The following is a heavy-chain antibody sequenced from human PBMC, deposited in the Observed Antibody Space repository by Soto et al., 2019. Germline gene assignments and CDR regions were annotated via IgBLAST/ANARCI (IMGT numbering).Heavy chain of an antibody. CDR2: INTDGTST. J-gene: IGHJ4*02. CDR1: GVTFSTYW. D-gene: IGHD1-26*01. Sequence: EVQLVESGGGLVQPGGSLRLSCAASGVTFSTYWIHWVRQVPGKGLVWVSHINTDGTSTRYADSVKDRFTISRDHAQNTVYLQMNSLRAEDTAVYYCAFSGGYPFDYWGQGTLVTVSS. V-gene: IGHV3-74*01. CDR3: AFSGGYPFDY.